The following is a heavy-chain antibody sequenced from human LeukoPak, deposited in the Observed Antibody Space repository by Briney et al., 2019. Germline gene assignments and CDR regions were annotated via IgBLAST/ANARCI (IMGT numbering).Heavy chain of an antibody. CDR1: GFTFSDYY. J-gene: IGHJ5*02. V-gene: IGHV3-11*01. CDR2: ISSSGSTI. CDR3: ARYLWFGEPALNWFDP. D-gene: IGHD3-10*01. Sequence: PGGSLRLSCAASGFTFSDYYMSWIRQAPGKGLEWVSYISSSGSTIYYADSVKGRFTISRDNAKNSLYLQMNSLRAEDTAVYYCARYLWFGEPALNWFDPWGQGTLVTVS.